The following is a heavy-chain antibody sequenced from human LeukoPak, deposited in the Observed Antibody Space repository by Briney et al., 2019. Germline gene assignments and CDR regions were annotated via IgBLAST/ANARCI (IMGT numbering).Heavy chain of an antibody. J-gene: IGHJ4*02. CDR2: IYHSGST. V-gene: IGHV4-39*07. D-gene: IGHD3-22*01. Sequence: SETLSLTCTVSGGSISSSSYYWGWIRQPPGKGLEWIGYIYHSGSTYYNPSLKSRVTISVDTSKNQFSLKLSSLTAADTAVYYCARDRDRLDYWGQGTLVTVSS. CDR1: GGSISSSSYY. CDR3: ARDRDRLDY.